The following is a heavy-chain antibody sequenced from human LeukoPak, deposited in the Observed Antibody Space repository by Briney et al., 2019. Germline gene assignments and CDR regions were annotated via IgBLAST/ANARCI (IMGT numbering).Heavy chain of an antibody. CDR3: AKGNNSLSFNFDY. Sequence: GGSLRLSCAASGFNFRDFSMHWVRQVPGEGLEWVSLVSGDGDTTHYADSVRGRFTISRDNNKNSLFLQMNSLRVEDTAFCYCAKGNNSLSFNFDYWGQGALVTVSS. CDR2: VSGDGDTT. CDR1: GFNFRDFS. V-gene: IGHV3-43*02. D-gene: IGHD2/OR15-2a*01. J-gene: IGHJ4*02.